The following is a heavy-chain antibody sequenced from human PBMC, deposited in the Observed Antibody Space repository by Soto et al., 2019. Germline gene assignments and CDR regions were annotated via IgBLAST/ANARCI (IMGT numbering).Heavy chain of an antibody. D-gene: IGHD3-22*01. Sequence: ASVKVSCKASGYTVTSYYVHWVRQAPGQGLEWMGIINPSGGITKYAQKLQGRLTMTRDTSTSTFYMELSSLRSEDTAVYYCARDLTVIAVGVEDYYYYGRDVWG. CDR1: GYTVTSYY. V-gene: IGHV1-46*04. CDR3: ARDLTVIAVGVEDYYYYGRDV. J-gene: IGHJ6*02. CDR2: INPSGGIT.